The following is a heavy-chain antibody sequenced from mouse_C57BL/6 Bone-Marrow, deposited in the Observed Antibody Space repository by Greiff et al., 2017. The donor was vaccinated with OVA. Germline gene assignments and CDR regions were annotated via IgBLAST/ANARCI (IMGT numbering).Heavy chain of an antibody. V-gene: IGHV1-50*01. CDR3: ERVDSKYPWYFDV. CDR2: IDPSDSYT. Sequence: VQLQQPGAELVKPGASVKLSCKASGYTFTSYWMQWVKQRPGQGLEWIGEIDPSDSYTNYNQKFKGKATLTVDTASSTAYMQLSSLTSEDSAVYDGERVDSKYPWYFDVWGTGTTVTVSS. J-gene: IGHJ1*03. D-gene: IGHD2-5*01. CDR1: GYTFTSYW.